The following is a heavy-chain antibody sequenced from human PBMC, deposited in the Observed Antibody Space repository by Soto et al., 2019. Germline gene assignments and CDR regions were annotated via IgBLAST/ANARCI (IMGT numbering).Heavy chain of an antibody. Sequence: EVQMVESGGGLVQPGGSLRLSCAASGFTFSSYSMNWVRQAPGKGLEWVSYISSSSSTIYYADSVKGRFTISRDNAKNSLYLQMNSLRDEDTAVYYCASILYGSGTYFDYGGQVTLVTVSS. CDR2: ISSSSSTI. CDR1: GFTFSSYS. V-gene: IGHV3-48*02. J-gene: IGHJ4*02. CDR3: ASILYGSGTYFDY. D-gene: IGHD3-10*01.